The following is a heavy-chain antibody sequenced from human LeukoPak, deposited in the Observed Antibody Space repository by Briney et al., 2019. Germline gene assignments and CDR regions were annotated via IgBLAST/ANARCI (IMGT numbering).Heavy chain of an antibody. CDR1: GGSISSSNYY. D-gene: IGHD6-6*01. CDR3: ARGKAGEQLVGLTNWFDS. J-gene: IGHJ5*01. CDR2: IYYTGST. Sequence: SETLSLTCTVSGGSISSSNYYWGCIRQPPGKGLEWIRNIYYTGSTYYNPSLKSRVAISVDTSKNRFSLKLKSVTAADTAVYYCARGKAGEQLVGLTNWFDSWGQGTLVTVSS. V-gene: IGHV4-39*07.